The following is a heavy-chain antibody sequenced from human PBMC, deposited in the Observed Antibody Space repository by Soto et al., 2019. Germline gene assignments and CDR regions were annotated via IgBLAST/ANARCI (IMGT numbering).Heavy chain of an antibody. D-gene: IGHD3-3*01. Sequence: PSETLSLTCTVSGGSISSYYWSWIRQPPGKGLEWIGYIYYSGSTNYNPSLKSRVTISVDTSKNQFSLRLSSVTAADTAVYYCARGRYDFWSGFPADFDYWGQGTLVTDSS. CDR3: ARGRYDFWSGFPADFDY. CDR2: IYYSGST. CDR1: GGSISSYY. J-gene: IGHJ4*02. V-gene: IGHV4-59*01.